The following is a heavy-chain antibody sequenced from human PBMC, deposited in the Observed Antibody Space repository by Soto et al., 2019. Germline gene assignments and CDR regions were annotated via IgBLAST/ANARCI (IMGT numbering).Heavy chain of an antibody. CDR2: INDDGIST. CDR3: TRGPRSTSTGTGAF. CDR1: GFRFSMYW. V-gene: IGHV3-74*01. J-gene: IGHJ4*02. D-gene: IGHD1-1*01. Sequence: HPGGSLRLSCAASGFRFSMYWMHWVRQVPGKGPEWVSRINDDGISTNYADSVKGRFTISRDNAKNTLYLQMNALRVEDTAVYYCTRGPRSTSTGTGAFWGQGTLVTVSS.